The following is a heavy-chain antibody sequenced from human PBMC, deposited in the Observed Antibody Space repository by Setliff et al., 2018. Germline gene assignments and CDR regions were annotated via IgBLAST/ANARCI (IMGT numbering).Heavy chain of an antibody. CDR3: VRSTSYLDRRGYKGYYFDH. CDR2: ITWDGGTR. CDR1: GFKFYDYT. V-gene: IGHV3-43*01. Sequence: GASLRLSCAASGFKFYDYTMHWVRQAPGKGLEWVSLITWDGGTRNFAESVKGRFTISRDNNNNSLYLQMNSLRNEDTALYYCVRSTSYLDRRGYKGYYFDHWGQGTPVTVSS. J-gene: IGHJ4*02. D-gene: IGHD3-22*01.